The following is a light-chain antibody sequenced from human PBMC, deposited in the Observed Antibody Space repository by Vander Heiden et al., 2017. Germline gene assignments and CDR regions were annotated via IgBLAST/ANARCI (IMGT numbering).Light chain of an antibody. J-gene: IGKJ3*01. V-gene: IGKV1-39*01. CDR1: RNNNTN. CDR3: QQTYRSPRV. CDR2: AAS. Sequence: DIQLTQSPSSLSASVGDRVPITCRASRNNNTNLNWYQQTPGKAPRLLLSAASNLQGGVPSRFTGSASGTDFTLNISDPQPEDSAIYYCQQTYRSPRVFGPGTKVGI.